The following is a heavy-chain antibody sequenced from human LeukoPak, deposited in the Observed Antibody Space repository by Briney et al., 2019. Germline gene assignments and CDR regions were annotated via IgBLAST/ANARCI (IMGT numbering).Heavy chain of an antibody. V-gene: IGHV1-18*01. J-gene: IGHJ3*02. CDR1: GYTFTSYG. D-gene: IGHD1-26*01. Sequence: ASVKVSCKASGYTFTSYGISWVRQAPGQGLEWMRWISAYNGNTNYAQKFQGRVTMTRDTSTSTVYMELSGLRSEDTAVYYCASPTSIVGAFDIWGQGTMVTVSS. CDR2: ISAYNGNT. CDR3: ASPTSIVGAFDI.